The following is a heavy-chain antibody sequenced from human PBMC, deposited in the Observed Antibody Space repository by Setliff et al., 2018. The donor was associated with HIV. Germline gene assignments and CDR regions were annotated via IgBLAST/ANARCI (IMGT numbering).Heavy chain of an antibody. CDR2: ISAYSGNT. Sequence: ASVKVSCKASGYTFTSHAISWVRQAPGQGLEWMGWISAYSGNTHYAQRLQDRVTMTTDTSTSTAYMDLRSLRSDDMAVYYCARHPSGWYGDYFFDYWGQGTLVTAPQ. CDR3: ARHPSGWYGDYFFDY. J-gene: IGHJ4*02. D-gene: IGHD4-17*01. CDR1: GYTFTSHA. V-gene: IGHV1-18*03.